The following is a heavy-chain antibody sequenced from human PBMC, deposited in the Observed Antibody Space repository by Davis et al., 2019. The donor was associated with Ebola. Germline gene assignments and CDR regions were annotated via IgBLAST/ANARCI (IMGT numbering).Heavy chain of an antibody. CDR1: GFTFNNYA. J-gene: IGHJ3*02. CDR3: VKDRRWSYAFDI. Sequence: GESLKISCSASGFTFNNYAMHWVRQAPGRGLDFVSGINDNGGTTHYADSVKGRFTISRDDSRSTVYLQMSSLTVEDTALYYCVKDRRWSYAFDIWGQGTVVTVSS. D-gene: IGHD3-3*01. V-gene: IGHV3-64D*06. CDR2: INDNGGTT.